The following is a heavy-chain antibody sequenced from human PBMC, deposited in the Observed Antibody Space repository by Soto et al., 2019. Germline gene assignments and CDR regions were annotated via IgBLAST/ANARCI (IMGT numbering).Heavy chain of an antibody. Sequence: QVQLVESGGGVVQPGRSLRLSCAASGFTFSSYAMHWVRQAPGKGLEWVAVISYDGSNKYYADSVKGRFTISRDNSKNTLYLQMNSLRAEDTAVYYCARDNIERDTAMVMYNWFDPWGQGTLVTVSS. CDR1: GFTFSSYA. CDR2: ISYDGSNK. CDR3: ARDNIERDTAMVMYNWFDP. V-gene: IGHV3-30-3*01. J-gene: IGHJ5*02. D-gene: IGHD5-18*01.